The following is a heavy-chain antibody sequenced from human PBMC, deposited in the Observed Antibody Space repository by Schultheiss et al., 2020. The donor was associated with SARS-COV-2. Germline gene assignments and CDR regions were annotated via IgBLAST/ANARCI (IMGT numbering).Heavy chain of an antibody. Sequence: SGPTLVKPTQTLTLTCTFSGFSLSTSGVGVGWIRQPPGKALEWLALIYWNDDKRYSPSLKSRLTITKDTSKNQVVLTMTNMDPVDTATYYCAHRIWGYSGYDLRASNPYYFDYWCQGALFTVSS. CDR1: GFSLSTSGVG. J-gene: IGHJ4*02. CDR3: AHRIWGYSGYDLRASNPYYFDY. CDR2: IYWNDDK. D-gene: IGHD5-12*01. V-gene: IGHV2-5*01.